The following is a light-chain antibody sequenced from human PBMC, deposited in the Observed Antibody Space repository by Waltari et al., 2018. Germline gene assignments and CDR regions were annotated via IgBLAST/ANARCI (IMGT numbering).Light chain of an antibody. CDR2: DAS. Sequence: DIQMTQSPSSLSASVGDRVTITCQAGQDISNYLNWYQQKPGKAPKLLIYDASNLETGVPSRFSGSGSGTDFTFTISSLQPEDIATYYCQQYDNLPSYTFGQGTKLQIK. CDR3: QQYDNLPSYT. J-gene: IGKJ2*01. V-gene: IGKV1-33*01. CDR1: QDISNY.